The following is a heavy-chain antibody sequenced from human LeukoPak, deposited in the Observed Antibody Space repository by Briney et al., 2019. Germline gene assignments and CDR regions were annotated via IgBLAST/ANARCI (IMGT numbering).Heavy chain of an antibody. CDR2: ISGSGGST. CDR3: ARDDPILPDTFDI. J-gene: IGHJ3*02. CDR1: GFTFSSYW. V-gene: IGHV3-23*01. Sequence: GGSLRLSCTASGFTFSSYWMSWVRQAPGKGLEWVSAISGSGGSTYYADSVKGRFTISRDNSKNTLYLQMNSLRAEDTAVYYCARDDPILPDTFDIWGQGTMVTVSS. D-gene: IGHD2/OR15-2a*01.